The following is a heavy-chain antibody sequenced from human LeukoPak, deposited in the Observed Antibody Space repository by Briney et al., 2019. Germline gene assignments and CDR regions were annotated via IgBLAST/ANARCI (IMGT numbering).Heavy chain of an antibody. CDR1: GFSFSDFY. V-gene: IGHV3-11*01. CDR3: ATEARGSGRDFDY. Sequence: GGSLRLSCAASGFSFSDFYMTWIRQAPGMGLEWISYIGTRSNPIYYADSVKGRFTISRDDAKNSLYLQMNSLRDEDTAVYFCATEARGSGRDFDYWGQGILVTVSS. D-gene: IGHD1-26*01. J-gene: IGHJ4*02. CDR2: IGTRSNPI.